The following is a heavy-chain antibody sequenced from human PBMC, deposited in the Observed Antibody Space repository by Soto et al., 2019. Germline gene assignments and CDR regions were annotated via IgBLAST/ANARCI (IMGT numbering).Heavy chain of an antibody. CDR2: IYYSGST. Sequence: SETLSLTCTVSGGSISSSSYYWGWIRQPPGKGLEWIGSIYYSGSTYYNPSLKSRVTISVDTSKNQFSLKLSSVTAADTAVYYCARVWGGAFDIWSQGTMVTV. CDR1: GGSISSSSYY. J-gene: IGHJ3*02. CDR3: ARVWGGAFDI. D-gene: IGHD3-10*01. V-gene: IGHV4-39*07.